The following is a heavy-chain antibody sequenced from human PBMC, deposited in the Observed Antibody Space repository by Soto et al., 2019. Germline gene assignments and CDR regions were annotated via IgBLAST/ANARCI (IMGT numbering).Heavy chain of an antibody. CDR2: IYYSGST. CDR1: SGSISSGGYY. J-gene: IGHJ3*02. Sequence: QVQLQESGPGLVKPSQTLSLTCTVSSGSISSGGYYWSWIRQHPGKGLEWIGYIYYSGSTYYNPSLKSRVTISVDTSKNQFSLKLSSVTAADTAVYYCAREIIHYYRYCSSTSCFGGDAFDIWGQGTMVTVSS. D-gene: IGHD2-2*01. CDR3: AREIIHYYRYCSSTSCFGGDAFDI. V-gene: IGHV4-31*03.